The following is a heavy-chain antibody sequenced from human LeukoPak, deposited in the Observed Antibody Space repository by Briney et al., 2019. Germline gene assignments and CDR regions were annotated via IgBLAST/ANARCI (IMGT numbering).Heavy chain of an antibody. V-gene: IGHV4-30-2*01. CDR3: ARVVQYGDWYYFDY. D-gene: IGHD4-17*01. Sequence: PLETLSLTCAVSGGSISSGGYSWSWIRQPPGKGLEWIGYIYHSGSTYYNPSLKSRVTISVDRSKNQFSLKLSSVTAADTAVYYCARVVQYGDWYYFDYWGQGTLVTVSS. CDR1: GGSISSGGYS. J-gene: IGHJ4*02. CDR2: IYHSGST.